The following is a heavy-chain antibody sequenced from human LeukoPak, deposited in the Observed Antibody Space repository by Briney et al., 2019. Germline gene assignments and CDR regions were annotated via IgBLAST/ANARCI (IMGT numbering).Heavy chain of an antibody. J-gene: IGHJ5*01. CDR1: GFTFSSYG. CDR2: ISGNGGGT. CDR3: AKTSHYSSSWFDF. Sequence: PGRSLRLSCAASGFTFSSYGMHWVRQAPGKGLEWVSGISGNGGGTYYADSVKGRFTISRDNSRNTLYLQMNGLRAEDTAVYYCAKTSHYSSSWFDFWGQGTLVTVSS. D-gene: IGHD6-13*01. V-gene: IGHV3-23*01.